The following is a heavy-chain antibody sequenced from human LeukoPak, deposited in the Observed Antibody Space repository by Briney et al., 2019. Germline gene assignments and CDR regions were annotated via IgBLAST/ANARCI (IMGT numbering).Heavy chain of an antibody. CDR1: GDTFSSYA. D-gene: IGHD3-22*01. V-gene: IGHV1-69*01. CDR3: ARGIGRDYYDSSGYLDY. Sequence: GSSVKVSCKASGDTFSSYAISWVRQAPGQGLEWMGGIIPMFGRANYAQNFQGIVTIAADESASTAYMELSSLRSEDTAVYYCARGIGRDYYDSSGYLDYWGQGTLVSVSS. CDR2: IIPMFGRA. J-gene: IGHJ4*02.